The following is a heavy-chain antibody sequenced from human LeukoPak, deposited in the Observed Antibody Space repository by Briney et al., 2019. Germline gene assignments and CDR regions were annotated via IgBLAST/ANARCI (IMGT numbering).Heavy chain of an antibody. CDR1: GFIFDDYA. CDR3: AKDIGSTSWYLGN. Sequence: GGSLRLSCAASGFIFDDYAMHWVRQAPGKGLEWVSGISWNSVSIAYADSVKGRFTISRDNAKNSLYLEMNSLRTDDTALYYCAKDIGSTSWYLGNWGQGTLVTVSS. CDR2: ISWNSVSI. D-gene: IGHD2-2*01. J-gene: IGHJ4*02. V-gene: IGHV3-9*01.